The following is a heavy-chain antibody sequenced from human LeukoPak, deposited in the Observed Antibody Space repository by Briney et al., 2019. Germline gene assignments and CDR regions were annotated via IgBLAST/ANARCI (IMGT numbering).Heavy chain of an antibody. CDR1: GGSTSSGGYY. V-gene: IGHV4-31*03. CDR2: IYYSGST. Sequence: KTSQTLSLTCTVSGGSTSSGGYYWSWIRQHPGKGLEWIGYIYYSGSTYYNPSLKSRVTISVDTSKNQFSLKLSSVTAADTAVYYCAREALFCGGDCYSHYYYGMDVWGQGTTVTVSS. J-gene: IGHJ6*02. D-gene: IGHD2-21*02. CDR3: AREALFCGGDCYSHYYYGMDV.